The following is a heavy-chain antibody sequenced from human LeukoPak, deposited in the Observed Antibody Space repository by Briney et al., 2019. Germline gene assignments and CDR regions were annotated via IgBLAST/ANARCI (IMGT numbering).Heavy chain of an antibody. V-gene: IGHV3-23*01. J-gene: IGHJ4*02. Sequence: PGGSLRLSCAASGFTFSSYAMSWVRQAPGKGLEGFSAIGGSGGSTYYADSVKGRFTISRDNSKNTLYLQMNSLRAEDTAVYYCAKDLGYSSIVGATTCFDYWGQGNLVTVSS. CDR2: IGGSGGST. D-gene: IGHD1-26*01. CDR1: GFTFSSYA. CDR3: AKDLGYSSIVGATTCFDY.